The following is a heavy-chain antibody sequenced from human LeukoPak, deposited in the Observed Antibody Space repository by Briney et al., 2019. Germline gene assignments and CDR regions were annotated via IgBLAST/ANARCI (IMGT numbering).Heavy chain of an antibody. CDR2: IYYSGST. J-gene: IGHJ4*02. CDR1: GGSISSYY. CDR3: ARLEGPIDSSGFDY. V-gene: IGHV4-59*08. Sequence: SETLSLTCTVSGGSISSYYWSWIRQPPGKGLGWIGYIYYSGSTNYNPSLKSRVTISVDTSKNQFSLKLSSVTAADTAVYYCARLEGPIDSSGFDYWGQGTLVTVSS. D-gene: IGHD6-19*01.